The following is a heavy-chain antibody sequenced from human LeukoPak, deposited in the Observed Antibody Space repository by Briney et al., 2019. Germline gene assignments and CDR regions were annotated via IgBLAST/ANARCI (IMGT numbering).Heavy chain of an antibody. CDR2: FDPEDGET. V-gene: IGHV1-24*01. D-gene: IGHD5-18*01. J-gene: IGHJ5*02. Sequence: ASVKVSCKVSGYTPTESSMHWVRQAPGKGLEWMGGFDPEDGETIYAQKFQGRVTMTEDTSTDTAYMELSSLRSEDTAVYYCATGPDTAMVNDWFDPWGQGTLVTVSS. CDR1: GYTPTESS. CDR3: ATGPDTAMVNDWFDP.